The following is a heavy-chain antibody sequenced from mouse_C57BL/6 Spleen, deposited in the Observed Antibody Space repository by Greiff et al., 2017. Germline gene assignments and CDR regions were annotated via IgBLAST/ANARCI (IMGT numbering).Heavy chain of an antibody. Sequence: QVQLKQPGAELVKPGASVKLSCKASGYTFTSYWMQWVKQRPGQGLEWIGEIDPSDSYTNYNQKFKGKATLTVDTSSSTAYMQLSSLTSEDSAVYYCARANWDPFDYWGQGTTLTVSS. CDR2: IDPSDSYT. D-gene: IGHD4-1*01. CDR1: GYTFTSYW. CDR3: ARANWDPFDY. V-gene: IGHV1-50*01. J-gene: IGHJ2*01.